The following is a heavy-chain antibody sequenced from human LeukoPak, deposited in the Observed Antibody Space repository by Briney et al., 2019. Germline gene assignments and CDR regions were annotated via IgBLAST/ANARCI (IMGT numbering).Heavy chain of an antibody. CDR3: ARDSGITATTAFAFDV. CDR2: SSVSGST. Sequence: SETLSLTCTVSGDSISNYHWNWIRQPAGKGLEWIGRSSVSGSTNYNPSLKSRVTMSVDTSKKQFSLKLSSVTAADTAVYFCARDSGITATTAFAFDVWGQGTEVTVSS. V-gene: IGHV4-4*07. CDR1: GDSISNYH. D-gene: IGHD1-20*01. J-gene: IGHJ3*01.